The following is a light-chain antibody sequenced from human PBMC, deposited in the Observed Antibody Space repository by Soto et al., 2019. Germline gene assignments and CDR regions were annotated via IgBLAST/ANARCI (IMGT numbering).Light chain of an antibody. V-gene: IGKV3-20*01. Sequence: EIVLTQSPGTLSLSPGERATLSCRASQSVSSSYLTWYQQKPGQAPRLLIYGASSRTTGIPDRFSGSGSGTDFTLTISRLEPEDVAVYFCQHYGSSSWTCGQGTKVEIK. J-gene: IGKJ1*01. CDR3: QHYGSSSWT. CDR2: GAS. CDR1: QSVSSSY.